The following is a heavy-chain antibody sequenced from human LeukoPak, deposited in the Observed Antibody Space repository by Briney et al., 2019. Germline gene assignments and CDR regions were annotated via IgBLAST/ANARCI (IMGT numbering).Heavy chain of an antibody. CDR1: GGSINSYY. J-gene: IGHJ4*02. CDR3: ARVVGIYYDSSGPFDY. D-gene: IGHD3-22*01. V-gene: IGHV4-4*07. CDR2: IYTSGYT. Sequence: SETLSLTCTVSGGSINSYYWTWIRQPAGKGLEWIGRIYTSGYTNYNPSLKSRVTMSVDTSKNQFSLKLSSVTAADTAVYYCARVVGIYYDSSGPFDYWGQGTLVTVSS.